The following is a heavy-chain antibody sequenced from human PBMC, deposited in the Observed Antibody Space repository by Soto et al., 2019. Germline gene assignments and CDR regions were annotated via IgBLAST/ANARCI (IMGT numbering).Heavy chain of an antibody. D-gene: IGHD6-13*01. CDR1: GGSISSYY. V-gene: IGHV4-59*01. CDR3: ARARSSSPNRPSDY. CDR2: IYSTGST. J-gene: IGHJ4*02. Sequence: QVQLQESGPGLVKPSETLSLTCTVSGGSISSYYWSWIRQPPGKGLEWIGYIYSTGSTNYNPALKSRVTISVDTSRNQFSLKLNSVSAADTALYYCARARSSSPNRPSDYWGQGTLVTVSS.